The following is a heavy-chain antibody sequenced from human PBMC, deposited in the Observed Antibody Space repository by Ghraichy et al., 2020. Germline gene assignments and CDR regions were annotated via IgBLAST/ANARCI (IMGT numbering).Heavy chain of an antibody. V-gene: IGHV1-69*04. CDR2: IIPILGIA. CDR1: GGTFSSYA. Sequence: SVKVSCKASGGTFSSYAISWVRQAPGQGLEWMGRIIPILGIANYAQKFQGRVTITADKSTSTAYMELSSLRSEDTAVYYCASTYYYDSSGYYYAYFGAFDIWGQGTMVTVSS. CDR3: ASTYYYDSSGYYYAYFGAFDI. D-gene: IGHD3-22*01. J-gene: IGHJ3*02.